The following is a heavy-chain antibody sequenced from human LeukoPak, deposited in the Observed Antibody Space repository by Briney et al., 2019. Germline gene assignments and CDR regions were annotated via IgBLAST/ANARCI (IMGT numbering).Heavy chain of an antibody. D-gene: IGHD3-3*01. Sequence: SETLSLTCTVSGGSISSSSYYWGWIRQPPGKGLEWIGSIYYSGSTYYNPSLKSRVTMSVDTSKNQFSLKLSSVTAADTAVYYCAKERGVVIAKQGGVDYWGQGTLVTVSS. CDR3: AKERGVVIAKQGGVDY. J-gene: IGHJ4*02. CDR1: GGSISSSSYY. CDR2: IYYSGST. V-gene: IGHV4-39*07.